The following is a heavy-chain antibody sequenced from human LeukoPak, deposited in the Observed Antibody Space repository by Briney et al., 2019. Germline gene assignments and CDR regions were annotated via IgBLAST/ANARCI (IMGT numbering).Heavy chain of an antibody. Sequence: SQTLSLTCTVSGGSISSGGYYWSSIRQHPGKGLEWIGYIYYSGSTYYNPSLKSRVTISVDTSKNQFSLKLSSVTAADTAVYYCARGKHCSGGSCYPTGWGQGTLVTVSS. CDR1: GGSISSGGYY. J-gene: IGHJ4*02. D-gene: IGHD2-15*01. V-gene: IGHV4-31*03. CDR2: IYYSGST. CDR3: ARGKHCSGGSCYPTG.